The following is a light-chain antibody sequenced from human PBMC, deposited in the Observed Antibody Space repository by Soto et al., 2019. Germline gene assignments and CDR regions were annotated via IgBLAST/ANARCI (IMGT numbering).Light chain of an antibody. CDR1: SSDAVSNNL. CDR3: CSYAGSSTFA. V-gene: IGLV2-23*02. CDR2: EVT. J-gene: IGLJ2*01. Sequence: QSVLTQPASVSGSPGQSITISCTGTSSDAVSNNLVSWYQQHPGKAPKLIIYEVTKRPSGIANRFSGSTSGNTASLTLSGLQAEDESDYYCCSYAGSSTFAFGGGTKLTVI.